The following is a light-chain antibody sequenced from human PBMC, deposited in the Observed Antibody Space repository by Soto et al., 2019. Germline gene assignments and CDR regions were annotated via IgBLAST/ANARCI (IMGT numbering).Light chain of an antibody. Sequence: QAVVTQPPSASGTPGQRVTISCSGSSSNIGSNYVFWYQQLPGTAPKPLIYRNNQRPSGVPDRFSGSKSGTSASLAISGLRSEDEADYYCAAWDASLSGPVFGGGTKVTVL. CDR2: RNN. J-gene: IGLJ2*01. CDR3: AAWDASLSGPV. CDR1: SSNIGSNY. V-gene: IGLV1-47*01.